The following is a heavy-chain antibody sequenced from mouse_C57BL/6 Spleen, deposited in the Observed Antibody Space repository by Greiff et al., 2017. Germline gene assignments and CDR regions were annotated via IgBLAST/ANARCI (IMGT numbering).Heavy chain of an antibody. Sequence: VQLQQPGAELVKPGASVKMSCKASGYTFTSYWITWVKQRPGQGLEWIGDIYPGRGSTNYNEKFKSKATLTVDTSSSTAYMQLSSLTSEDSAVYYCARCITTVVGYFDYWGQGTTLTVSS. CDR1: GYTFTSYW. D-gene: IGHD1-1*01. V-gene: IGHV1-55*01. CDR3: ARCITTVVGYFDY. J-gene: IGHJ2*01. CDR2: IYPGRGST.